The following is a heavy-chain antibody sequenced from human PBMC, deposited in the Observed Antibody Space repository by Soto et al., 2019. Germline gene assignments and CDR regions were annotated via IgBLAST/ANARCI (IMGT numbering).Heavy chain of an antibody. CDR1: EGPFNRQA. Sequence: QVVQSGAEVKKPGSSVKVSCKASEGPFNRQAFSWVRQAPGQGLEWMGGFIPIFGTTDYSQKFQGRGNITADEATSTAYMELRSMTSDDTAVYYCARVDSSMFEGGEWFDPWGQGTLVTVSS. CDR2: FIPIFGTT. D-gene: IGHD3-10*02. J-gene: IGHJ5*02. V-gene: IGHV1-69*12. CDR3: ARVDSSMFEGGEWFDP.